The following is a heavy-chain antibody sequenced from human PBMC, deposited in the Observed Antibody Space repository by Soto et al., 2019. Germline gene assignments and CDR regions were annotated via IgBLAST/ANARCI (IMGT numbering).Heavy chain of an antibody. CDR3: ARTTMVRGVIDYGMDV. Sequence: QVQLQESGPGLVKPSETLSLTCTVSGGSISRYYWSWIRQPPGKGLEWIGYIYYSGSTNYNPSLKSRVTIAVDTSKNQFSLKLSSVTAADTGVYYCARTTMVRGVIDYGMDVWGQGTTVTVSS. CDR1: GGSISRYY. J-gene: IGHJ6*02. D-gene: IGHD3-10*01. V-gene: IGHV4-59*01. CDR2: IYYSGST.